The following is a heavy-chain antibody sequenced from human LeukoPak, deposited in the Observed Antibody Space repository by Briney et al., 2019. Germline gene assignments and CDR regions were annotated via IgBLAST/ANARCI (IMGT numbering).Heavy chain of an antibody. Sequence: SETLSLTCTVSGGSISSSRYYWGWIRQPPGKGLEWIGSIYYSGSTYYNPSLKSRVTISVDTSKNQFSLKLSSVTAADTAVYYCARPKDSYGYYFDYWGQGTLVTVSS. D-gene: IGHD5-18*01. CDR3: ARPKDSYGYYFDY. J-gene: IGHJ4*02. CDR1: GGSISSSRYY. V-gene: IGHV4-39*01. CDR2: IYYSGST.